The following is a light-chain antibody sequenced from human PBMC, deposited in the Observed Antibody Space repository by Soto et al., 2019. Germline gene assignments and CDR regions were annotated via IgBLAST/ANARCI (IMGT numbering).Light chain of an antibody. CDR3: QTWGTGIRV. CDR1: SGHSNYA. V-gene: IGLV4-69*01. Sequence: QAVLTQSPSASASLGASVKLTCTLRSGHSNYAIAWHQQQPEKGPRYLMKVNSDGSHRKGDGIPDRFSGPSSGAQRYLTISSLQSEDVADYYCQTWGTGIRVFGTGTKLTVL. CDR2: VNSDGSH. J-gene: IGLJ1*01.